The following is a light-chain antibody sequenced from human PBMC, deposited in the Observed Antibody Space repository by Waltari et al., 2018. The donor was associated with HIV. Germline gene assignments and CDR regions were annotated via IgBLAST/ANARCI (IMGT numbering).Light chain of an antibody. V-gene: IGKV1-39*01. J-gene: IGKJ4*01. CDR2: AAS. CDR3: QQSYSTPLT. CDR1: QNINSY. Sequence: DIQMTQSPSSLSASVGDRVTITCRASQNINSYLNWYQQKPGKAPKFLIYAASSLRSGVPSRFSGSGSGTDFTLTISSLQPEDFATYYCQQSYSTPLTVGGGTKVEIK.